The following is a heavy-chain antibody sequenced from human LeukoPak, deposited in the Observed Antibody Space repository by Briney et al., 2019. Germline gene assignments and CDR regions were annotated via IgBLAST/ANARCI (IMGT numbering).Heavy chain of an antibody. Sequence: GGSLRLSCAASGFTFSSYAMHWVRQAPGKGLEWVAVISYDGSNKYYADSVKGRFTIPRDNSKNTLYLQMNSLRAEDTAVYYCARDEYGYGIPFDYWGQGTLVTVSS. CDR3: ARDEYGYGIPFDY. CDR2: ISYDGSNK. CDR1: GFTFSSYA. J-gene: IGHJ4*02. V-gene: IGHV3-30-3*01. D-gene: IGHD5-18*01.